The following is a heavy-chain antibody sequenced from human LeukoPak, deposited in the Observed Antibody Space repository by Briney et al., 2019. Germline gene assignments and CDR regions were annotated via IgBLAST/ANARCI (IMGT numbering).Heavy chain of an antibody. V-gene: IGHV3-23*01. CDR1: GLSFTNYA. Sequence: QPGGTLRLSCEASGLSFTNYAMRSVRQAPGKGLQWSSNLSGYGGAYYATSGEGRFNISCDISNQRTFLKMYSMRGEDTTVYYCAKGAAAGKVDWFDPWGQGTLVTVSS. CDR2: LSGYGGA. CDR3: AKGAAAGKVDWFDP. J-gene: IGHJ5*02. D-gene: IGHD6-13*01.